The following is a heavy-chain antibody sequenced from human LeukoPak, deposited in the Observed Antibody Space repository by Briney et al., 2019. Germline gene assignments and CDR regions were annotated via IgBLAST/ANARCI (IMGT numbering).Heavy chain of an antibody. D-gene: IGHD3-10*01. J-gene: IGHJ6*03. CDR1: GFTFDDYG. CDR3: VRHERGVYYYYIDV. CDR2: INWSGGET. V-gene: IGHV3-20*04. Sequence: GGSLRLSCAASGFTFDDYGMSWVRQAPGKGLEWVSGINWSGGETDYADSVKGGFIISRDNAKNSLYLQMSALTVDDTAVFYCVRHERGVYYYYIDVWGKGTTVIVSS.